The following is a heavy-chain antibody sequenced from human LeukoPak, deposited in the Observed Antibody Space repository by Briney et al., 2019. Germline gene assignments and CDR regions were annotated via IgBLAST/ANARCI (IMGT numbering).Heavy chain of an antibody. CDR3: ARGSGGPDFFDY. Sequence: SGGSLRLSCAASGFTVSNTYMCWVRQAPGKGLELVSLIYSGGSTNYADSVKGRFTISRDNSKNTFYLQMDILRAEDTAVYYCARGSGGPDFFDYRGQGTLVTVSS. V-gene: IGHV3-53*01. D-gene: IGHD3-16*01. J-gene: IGHJ4*02. CDR2: IYSGGST. CDR1: GFTVSNTY.